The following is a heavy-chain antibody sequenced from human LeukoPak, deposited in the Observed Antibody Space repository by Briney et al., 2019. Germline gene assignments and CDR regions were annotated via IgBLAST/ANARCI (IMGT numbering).Heavy chain of an antibody. J-gene: IGHJ4*02. CDR2: ISGSGGST. CDR3: IADPPGGGYIIDY. Sequence: GGSLRLSCAASGFTFSSYAMSWVRQAPGKGLEWVSAISGSGGSTYYADSVKGRFTISRDNSKNTLYLQMNSLKTEDTAVYYCIADPPGGGYIIDYWGQGTLVTVSS. V-gene: IGHV3-23*01. D-gene: IGHD5-12*01. CDR1: GFTFSSYA.